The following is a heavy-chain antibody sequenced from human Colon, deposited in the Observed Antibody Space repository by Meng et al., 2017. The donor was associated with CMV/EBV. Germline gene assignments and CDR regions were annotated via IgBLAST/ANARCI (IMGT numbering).Heavy chain of an antibody. D-gene: IGHD3-22*01. J-gene: IGHJ6*02. Sequence: SVKVSCKASGGTLSTYAISWVRQAPGQGLEWMGGIIPMFGTPDYAQKFQGRVTINTEESTGTAYMELSSLRSEDTAVYYCARHPPGTITTGGPNYYSGLDVWGHGTPVTVSS. CDR3: ARHPPGTITTGGPNYYSGLDV. V-gene: IGHV1-69*05. CDR2: IIPMFGTP. CDR1: GGTLSTYA.